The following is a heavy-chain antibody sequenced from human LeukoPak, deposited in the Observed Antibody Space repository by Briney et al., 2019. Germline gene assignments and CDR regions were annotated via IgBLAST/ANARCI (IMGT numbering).Heavy chain of an antibody. V-gene: IGHV3-30*02. Sequence: GGSLRLSCAASGFTFSSYGMHWVRQAPGKGLEWVAFIRYDGSNKYYADSVKGRFTISRDNSKNTLYPQMNSLRAEDTAVYYCAKLTVVDTEIDYWGQGTLVTVSS. CDR3: AKLTVVDTEIDY. J-gene: IGHJ4*02. CDR2: IRYDGSNK. CDR1: GFTFSSYG. D-gene: IGHD5-18*01.